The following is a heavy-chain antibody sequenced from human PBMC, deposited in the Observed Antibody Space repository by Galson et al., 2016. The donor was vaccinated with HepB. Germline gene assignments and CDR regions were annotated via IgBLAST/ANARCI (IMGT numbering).Heavy chain of an antibody. CDR2: INAATGNT. J-gene: IGHJ3*02. CDR1: GYTFNTFA. V-gene: IGHV1-3*01. Sequence: SVKVSCKASGYTFNTFAIHWVRQAPGQRLEWMGWINAATGNTKYSKNFRARVNISRDTAARTVSMELSSLRSEDTAVYYCARDSQPRCSSDICYIEGSFDIWGQGTAVTVS. CDR3: ARDSQPRCSSDICYIEGSFDI. D-gene: IGHD2-2*02.